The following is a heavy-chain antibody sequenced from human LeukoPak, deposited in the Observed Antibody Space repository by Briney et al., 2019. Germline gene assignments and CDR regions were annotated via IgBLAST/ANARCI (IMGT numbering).Heavy chain of an antibody. V-gene: IGHV3-74*01. Sequence: PGRSLRLSCAASGFTFSTYWMHWVRQGPGKGLVWVSRINTDGSSTSYADSVKGRFTISRDNAENTLYLQMNSLRAEDTAVYYCARAPSGCFDYWGQGTLVTVSS. CDR2: INTDGSST. J-gene: IGHJ4*02. D-gene: IGHD5-12*01. CDR1: GFTFSTYW. CDR3: ARAPSGCFDY.